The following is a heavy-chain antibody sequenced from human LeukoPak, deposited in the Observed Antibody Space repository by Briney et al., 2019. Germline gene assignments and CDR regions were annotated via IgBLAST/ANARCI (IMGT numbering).Heavy chain of an antibody. CDR1: GDSVSSNSVT. CDR3: ARRLTQYDCFDP. CDR2: TYYRSTWYN. J-gene: IGHJ5*02. D-gene: IGHD2-2*01. Sequence: SETLSLTCAISGDSVSSNSVTWNWIRQSPSRGLEWLGRTYYRSTWYNDYAVSVRGRITVNPDTSKNQFFLHLNSVTPEDTAVYYCARRLTQYDCFDPWGQGILVTVSS. V-gene: IGHV6-1*01.